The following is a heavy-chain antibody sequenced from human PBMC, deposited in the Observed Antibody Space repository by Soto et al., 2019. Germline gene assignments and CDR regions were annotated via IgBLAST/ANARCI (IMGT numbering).Heavy chain of an antibody. CDR1: GFTFSTYG. CDR2: ISYDGGSK. J-gene: IGHJ4*02. D-gene: IGHD3-22*01. CDR3: AKEQLAMTVVVADYFDS. V-gene: IGHV3-30*18. Sequence: QVQLVESGGGVVQPGKSLRLSCAASGFTFSTYGIHWVRQAPGKGLEWVALISYDGGSKYHGDSVKGRFIISRDNSPNTVSLQMNSLRADDTAVYFCAKEQLAMTVVVADYFDSWGQGTLVTVSS.